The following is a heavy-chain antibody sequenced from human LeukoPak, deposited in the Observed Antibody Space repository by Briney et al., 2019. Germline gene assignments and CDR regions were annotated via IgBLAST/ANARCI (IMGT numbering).Heavy chain of an antibody. CDR2: MYYSGST. CDR3: ARISIVVVPAYFDY. V-gene: IGHV4-39*01. CDR1: GGSISSSSYH. D-gene: IGHD2-2*01. Sequence: PSETLSLTCTVSGGSISSSSYHWGWIRQPPGKGLEWIGSMYYSGSTYYNPSLKSRVTVSVDTSKNQFSLNLSSVTAADTAVYYCARISIVVVPAYFDYWDQGTLVTVSS. J-gene: IGHJ4*02.